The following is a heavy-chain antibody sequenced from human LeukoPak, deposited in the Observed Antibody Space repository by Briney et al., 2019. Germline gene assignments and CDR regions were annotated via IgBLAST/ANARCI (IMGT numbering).Heavy chain of an antibody. Sequence: SQTLSLTCIVSGGSISSGGYYWSWIRQHPGKGLEWIGYIYYSGSTYYNPSLKSRVTISVDTSKNQFSLKLNSVTAADTAVYYCARGGCSGGSCYSPDLFPHWGQGTLLTVSS. CDR1: GGSISSGGYY. D-gene: IGHD2-15*01. V-gene: IGHV4-31*03. CDR2: IYYSGST. J-gene: IGHJ1*01. CDR3: ARGGCSGGSCYSPDLFPH.